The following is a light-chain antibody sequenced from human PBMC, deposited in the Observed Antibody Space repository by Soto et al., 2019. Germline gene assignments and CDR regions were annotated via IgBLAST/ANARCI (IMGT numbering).Light chain of an antibody. J-gene: IGLJ1*01. Sequence: QSALTQPASVSGSPGQSITISCTGTSSDVGGYNYVSWYQHHPGKAPKLLIYDVNNRPSGVSDRFSGSKSGNTASLTVSGLQAEDEADYYCSSYAATNNYVFGSGTKLTVL. V-gene: IGLV2-14*01. CDR1: SSDVGGYNY. CDR2: DVN. CDR3: SSYAATNNYV.